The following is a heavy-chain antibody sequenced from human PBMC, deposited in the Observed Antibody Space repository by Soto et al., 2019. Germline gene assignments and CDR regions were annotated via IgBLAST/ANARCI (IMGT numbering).Heavy chain of an antibody. J-gene: IGHJ4*02. CDR1: GVTSITFA. Sequence: GGSLRLSCAASGVTSITFAMHWVRQAPGRGLEWVAAISSDGDTGYYADSVKGRYTISRDSSRNTLYLEIKSLTPDDSATFFCARAPTSRFDYWGQGTLVTVSS. V-gene: IGHV3-30-3*01. CDR2: ISSDGDTG. CDR3: ARAPTSRFDY.